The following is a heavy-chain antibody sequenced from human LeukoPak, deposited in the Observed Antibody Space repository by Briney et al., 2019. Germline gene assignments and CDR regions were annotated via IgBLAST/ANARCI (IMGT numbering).Heavy chain of an antibody. CDR3: ARNKRLQRHYYMDV. V-gene: IGHV4-34*01. D-gene: IGHD4-11*01. J-gene: IGHJ6*03. Sequence: SETLSLTCAVYGGSFSGYYWSWIRQPPGKGLEWIGEINHSGSTNCNPSLKSRVTISVDTSKNQFSLKLSSVTAADTAVYYCARNKRLQRHYYMDVWGKGTTVTVSS. CDR1: GGSFSGYY. CDR2: INHSGST.